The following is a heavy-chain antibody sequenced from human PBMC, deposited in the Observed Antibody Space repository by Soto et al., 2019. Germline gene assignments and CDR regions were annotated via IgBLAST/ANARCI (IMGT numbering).Heavy chain of an antibody. CDR3: AREKHIVATERDAFDI. CDR1: GGSISSYY. D-gene: IGHD5-12*01. Sequence: SETLSLTCTVSGGSISSYYWSWIRQPPGKGLEWIGYIYYSGSTNYNPSLKSRVTISVDTPKNQFSLKLSSVTAADTAVYYCAREKHIVATERDAFDIWGQGTMVTVSS. J-gene: IGHJ3*02. CDR2: IYYSGST. V-gene: IGHV4-59*01.